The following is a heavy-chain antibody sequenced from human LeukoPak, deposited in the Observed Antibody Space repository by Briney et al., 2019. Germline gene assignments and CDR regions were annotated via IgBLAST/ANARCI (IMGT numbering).Heavy chain of an antibody. J-gene: IGHJ4*03. V-gene: IGHV3-30-3*01. Sequence: GRSLRLSCAASGFTFSNYFMHWVRQAPGKGLEWVAVLSYDGNNNYYADSVKGRFTISRDNSKNTLYLQLNSLRAEDTAVYYCARGRGYPHFDFWGQGTTVTVSS. CDR3: ARGRGYPHFDF. CDR1: GFTFSNYF. CDR2: LSYDGNNN. D-gene: IGHD2-2*01.